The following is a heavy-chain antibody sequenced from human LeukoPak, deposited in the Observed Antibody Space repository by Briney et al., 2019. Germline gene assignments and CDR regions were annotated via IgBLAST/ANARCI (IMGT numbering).Heavy chain of an antibody. V-gene: IGHV1-69*04. D-gene: IGHD6-13*01. CDR1: GGTFSSYA. J-gene: IGHJ6*02. CDR3: ARDMIGIAAAGGMDV. Sequence: ASVKVSCKASGGTFSSYAISWVRQAPGQGLEWMGRITPILGIANYSQKFQGRVTITADKSTSTAYMELSSLRSEDTAVYYCARDMIGIAAAGGMDVWGQGATVTVSS. CDR2: ITPILGIA.